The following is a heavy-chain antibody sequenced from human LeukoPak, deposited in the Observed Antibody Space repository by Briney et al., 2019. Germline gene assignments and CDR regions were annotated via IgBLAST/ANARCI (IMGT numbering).Heavy chain of an antibody. CDR3: ARESPGGYDDDY. CDR1: GGSFSGYY. V-gene: IGHV4-34*01. J-gene: IGHJ4*02. CDR2: INHSGST. Sequence: SETLSLTCAVYGGSFSGYYWSWIRQPPGKGLEWIGEINHSGSTNYNPSLKSRVTISVDTSKNQFSLKLSSVTAADTAVYYCARESPGGYDDDYWGQGTLVTVSS. D-gene: IGHD5-12*01.